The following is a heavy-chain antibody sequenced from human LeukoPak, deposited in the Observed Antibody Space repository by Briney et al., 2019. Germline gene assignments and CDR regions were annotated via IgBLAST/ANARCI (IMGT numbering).Heavy chain of an antibody. CDR2: IRSKAYGGTT. D-gene: IGHD1-26*01. CDR1: GFTFGDYA. CDR3: TSRYSGSYYYYYGMDV. V-gene: IGHV3-49*04. Sequence: GGSLRLSCTASGFTFGDYAMSWVRQAPGKGLEWVAFIRSKAYGGTTEYAAYVKGRFTISRDDSKSIAYLQMVSLKSEDTAVYYCTSRYSGSYYYYYGMDVWGQGTTVTVSS. J-gene: IGHJ6*02.